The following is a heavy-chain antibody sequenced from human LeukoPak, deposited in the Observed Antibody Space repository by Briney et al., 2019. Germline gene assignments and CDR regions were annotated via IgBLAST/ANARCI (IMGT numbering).Heavy chain of an antibody. Sequence: SQTLSLTCTVSGGSISSGGYYWSWIRQHPGKGLEWIGYIYYSGSTYYNPSLKSRVTISVDTSKNQFSLKLSSVTAADTAVYYCARYGVVVPAASPGFDPWGQGTQVTVSS. CDR1: GGSISSGGYY. CDR2: IYYSGST. J-gene: IGHJ5*02. CDR3: ARYGVVVPAASPGFDP. V-gene: IGHV4-31*03. D-gene: IGHD2-2*01.